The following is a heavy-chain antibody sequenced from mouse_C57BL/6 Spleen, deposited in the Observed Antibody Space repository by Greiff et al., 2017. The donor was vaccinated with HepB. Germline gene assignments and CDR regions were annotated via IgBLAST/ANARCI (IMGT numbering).Heavy chain of an antibody. D-gene: IGHD2-3*01. CDR3: ARHDGSLFAY. J-gene: IGHJ3*01. CDR1: GYTFTSYW. Sequence: VQLQQPGAELVRPGSSVKLSCKASGYTFTSYWMDWVKQRPGQGLEWIGNIYPSDSETHYNQKFKDKATLTVDKSSSTAYMQLSSLTSEDSAVYYCARHDGSLFAYWGQGTLVTVSA. V-gene: IGHV1-61*01. CDR2: IYPSDSET.